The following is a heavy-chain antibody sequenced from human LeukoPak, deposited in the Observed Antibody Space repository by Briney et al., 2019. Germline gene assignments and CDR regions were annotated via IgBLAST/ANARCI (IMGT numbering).Heavy chain of an antibody. D-gene: IGHD1-26*01. CDR1: GFTFSSYA. CDR2: ISGSGGST. CDR3: AKVPWEFHYFDY. V-gene: IGHV3-23*01. J-gene: IGHJ4*02. Sequence: GGSLGLSCAASGFTFSSYAMSWVRQAPGKGLEWVSAISGSGGSTYYADSVKGRFTISRDNSKNTLYLQMNSLRAEDTAVYYCAKVPWEFHYFDYWGQGTLVSVSS.